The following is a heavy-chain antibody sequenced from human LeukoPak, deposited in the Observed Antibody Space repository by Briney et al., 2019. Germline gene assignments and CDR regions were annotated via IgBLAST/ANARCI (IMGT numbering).Heavy chain of an antibody. D-gene: IGHD6-13*01. V-gene: IGHV3-23*01. CDR1: GFAFSTYA. CDR3: AKGTAWYSSSWFFDH. Sequence: GGSLRLSCAASGFAFSTYAMTWVRQAPGKGLEWISAIGGSGGNINYADSVRGRFTISRDNSKNTLYMQMNSLRAEDTAVYFCAKGTAWYSSSWFFDHWGQGALVTVSS. CDR2: IGGSGGNI. J-gene: IGHJ4*02.